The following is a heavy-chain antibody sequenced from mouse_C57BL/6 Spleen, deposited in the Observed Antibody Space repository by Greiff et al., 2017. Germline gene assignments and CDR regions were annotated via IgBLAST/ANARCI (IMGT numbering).Heavy chain of an antibody. J-gene: IGHJ4*01. Sequence: EVQLQESGGGLVQPGGSMKLSCVASGFTFSNYWMHWVRQSPEKGLEWVAQIRLKSDNYATHYAVSVKGRFTISKDESKSSVYLQMSNLRAEDTGIYYCTVIDGYCVDYYAMDYWGQGTSVTVSS. CDR1: GFTFSNYW. V-gene: IGHV6-3*01. D-gene: IGHD2-3*01. CDR2: IRLKSDNYAT. CDR3: TVIDGYCVDYYAMDY.